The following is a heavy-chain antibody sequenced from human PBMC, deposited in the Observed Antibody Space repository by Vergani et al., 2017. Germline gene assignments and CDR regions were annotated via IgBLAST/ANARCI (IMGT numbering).Heavy chain of an antibody. J-gene: IGHJ5*02. CDR1: FDSIRNLY. V-gene: IGHV4-59*11. Sequence: QVQLQESGPGLVKSSETLSLTCSVSFDSIRNLYCNWIRQPPGKGLEWIGSIHYSENTNYNPSLKTRVTISVDTSKNQFSLTLTSVPAADTAVYYCASDTHSEQRADRWGQGILVTVTS. CDR3: ASDTHSEQRADR. D-gene: IGHD1/OR15-1a*01. CDR2: IHYSENT.